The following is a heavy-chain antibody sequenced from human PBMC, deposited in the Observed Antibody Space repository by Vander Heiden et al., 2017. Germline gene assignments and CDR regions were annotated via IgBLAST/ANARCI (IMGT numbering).Heavy chain of an antibody. CDR3: ARAFATGVWFDP. V-gene: IGHV4-31*03. CDR2: NQYRGRT. J-gene: IGHJ5*02. Sequence: QVQLQESGPGLVKPSQTLSLTGTVSGGSISSGGYYWSWIRQHPGKGLEWVWDNQYRGRTYFHPSLKSRVTISVDTSKNQFSLKLSSVTAADTAGYYCARAFATGVWFDPWGQGTLVTVSS. D-gene: IGHD3-10*01. CDR1: GGSISSGGYY.